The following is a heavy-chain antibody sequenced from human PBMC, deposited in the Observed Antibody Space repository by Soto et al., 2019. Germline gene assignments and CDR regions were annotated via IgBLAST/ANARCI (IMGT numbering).Heavy chain of an antibody. J-gene: IGHJ4*02. V-gene: IGHV4-39*01. D-gene: IGHD6-19*01. Sequence: QLQLQESGPGLVRPSETLSLTCTVSGGSIGSNYYYWPWIRQPPGKGLEWIRSNYYTRSTYYNPPLRSRVSISVDTAKNLFSLNLNSVSAADTAQYYCGRKTPVAGTEWGPGNLVTVS. CDR3: GRKTPVAGTE. CDR1: GGSIGSNYYY. CDR2: NYYTRST.